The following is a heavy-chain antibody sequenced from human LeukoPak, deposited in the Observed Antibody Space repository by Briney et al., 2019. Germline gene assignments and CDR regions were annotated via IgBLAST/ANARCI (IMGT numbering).Heavy chain of an antibody. J-gene: IGHJ6*03. CDR3: GAFGGHRTYYYMDA. D-gene: IGHD3-16*01. CDR2: IYTSGST. CDR1: GGSRSSGSYY. V-gene: IGHV4-61*02. Sequence: SQTLSLTCTVYGGSRSSGSYYWNWIRQPAGKGLEWIGRIYTSGSTNYNPSLESRVTISVDTSKNQFSLKLSSVTAADTAVYYCGAFGGHRTYYYMDAWGKGTTVTVSS.